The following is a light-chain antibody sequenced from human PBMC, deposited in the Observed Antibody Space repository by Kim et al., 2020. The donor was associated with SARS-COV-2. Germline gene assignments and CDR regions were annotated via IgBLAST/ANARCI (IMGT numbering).Light chain of an antibody. J-gene: IGKJ4*01. CDR2: DAS. Sequence: SPGERATRSCRASQSVSTSLAWYQQRPGQAPRLLIYDASKRATGIPARFSGSGSGTDFTLTVSGLEPEDFALYFCQQRGSWPSLSFGGGTKVDIK. CDR1: QSVSTS. V-gene: IGKV3-11*01. CDR3: QQRGSWPSLS.